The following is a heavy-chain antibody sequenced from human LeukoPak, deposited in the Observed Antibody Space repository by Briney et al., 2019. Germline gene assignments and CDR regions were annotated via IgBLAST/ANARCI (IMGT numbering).Heavy chain of an antibody. Sequence: NPGGSTRLSSPASGFTLRSYSMGSVRQAPGKGLGWVSSISSSRNYLYYAGSVKVRFPLSRDQAKNSLYLQMSSLAAEDTAVYYCAKAMGSYPDYHGMDVWGQGTTVTVSS. CDR3: AKAMGSYPDYHGMDV. V-gene: IGHV3-21*04. D-gene: IGHD2-2*01. J-gene: IGHJ6*02. CDR1: GFTLRSYS. CDR2: ISSSRNYL.